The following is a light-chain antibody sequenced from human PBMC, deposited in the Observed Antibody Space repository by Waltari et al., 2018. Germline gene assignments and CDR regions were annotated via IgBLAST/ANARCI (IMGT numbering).Light chain of an antibody. Sequence: DIQMTQSPSALSASVGDRVTISCRTSQTIYNNLAWYQHKPGKALKLLIYAASTLQSGIPSRFSGSGSGTTFTLTISSLQHEDSATYYCKHYFDVPLTFGGGTRVEI. CDR2: AAS. V-gene: IGKV1-39*01. CDR1: QTIYNN. CDR3: KHYFDVPLT. J-gene: IGKJ4*01.